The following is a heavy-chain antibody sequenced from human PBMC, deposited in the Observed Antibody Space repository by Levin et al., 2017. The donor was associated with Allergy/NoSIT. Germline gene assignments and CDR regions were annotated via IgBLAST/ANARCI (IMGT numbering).Heavy chain of an antibody. D-gene: IGHD6-19*01. J-gene: IGHJ4*02. V-gene: IGHV3-66*02. CDR1: GFSVPSTY. CDR2: IYPDGRT. Sequence: LSLTCAASGFSVPSTYMSWVRQAPGKGLDWVSVIYPDGRTYYADSVKGRFTISRDNSKNTLYLQMNSLRAEDTAVYYCAKTGGWYGAGYFDYWGQGTLVTVSS. CDR3: AKTGGWYGAGYFDY.